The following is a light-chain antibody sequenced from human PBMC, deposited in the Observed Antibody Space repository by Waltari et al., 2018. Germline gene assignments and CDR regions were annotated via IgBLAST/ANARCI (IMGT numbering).Light chain of an antibody. V-gene: IGLV3-19*01. J-gene: IGLJ1*01. Sequence: SSELTQDPAVSVALGQPVTITCHGASLRSYYASWYQQKPGQAPVLVIYGKDSRPSGIPDRFSGSSSGTTASLTITGAQAEDDAHYYCHSRDSSVNHLRNVFGTGTKVTVL. CDR3: HSRDSSVNHLRNV. CDR2: GKD. CDR1: SLRSYY.